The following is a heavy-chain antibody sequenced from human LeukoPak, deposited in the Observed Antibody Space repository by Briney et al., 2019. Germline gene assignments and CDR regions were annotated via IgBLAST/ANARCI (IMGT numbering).Heavy chain of an antibody. D-gene: IGHD6-19*01. CDR1: GFTFSTYW. CDR3: ARGLGSAWWGVIDY. V-gene: IGHV3-74*01. Sequence: GGSLRLSCAASGFTFSTYWMHWVRHAPGKGLVWVSRINSDGSSTNYADSVKGRFTISRDNAKNTLYLQMNSLRAEDTAVYYCARGLGSAWWGVIDYWGQGTLVTVSS. J-gene: IGHJ4*02. CDR2: INSDGSST.